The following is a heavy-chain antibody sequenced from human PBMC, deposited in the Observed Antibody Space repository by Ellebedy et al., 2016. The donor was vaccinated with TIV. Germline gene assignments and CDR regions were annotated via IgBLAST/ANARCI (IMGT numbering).Heavy chain of an antibody. CDR2: LSPNSGNT. CDR1: GYTFTTFD. CDR3: TRRPYGGRSGFDP. D-gene: IGHD4/OR15-4a*01. Sequence: ASVKVSXXASGYTFTTFDINWVRQATGQGLEWMGWLSPNSGNTGSAQKFQGRVTMTMNTSISTAYMELNSLTSEDTAVYYCTRRPYGGRSGFDPWGQGTLVTVSS. V-gene: IGHV1-8*01. J-gene: IGHJ5*02.